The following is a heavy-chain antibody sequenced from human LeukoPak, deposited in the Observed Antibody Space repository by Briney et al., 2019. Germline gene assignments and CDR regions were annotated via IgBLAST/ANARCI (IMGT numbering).Heavy chain of an antibody. D-gene: IGHD1-26*01. J-gene: IGHJ4*02. V-gene: IGHV4-59*08. Sequence: PSETLSLTCTVSGGSITSYYSSWIRQPPRKWLEWIGYIYYSGSTNYNPSLKSRVTISVDTSKNQFSLKLSSVTAADTAVYYCARGSGSYSYLFDYWGQGTLVTVSS. CDR3: ARGSGSYSYLFDY. CDR2: IYYSGST. CDR1: GGSITSYY.